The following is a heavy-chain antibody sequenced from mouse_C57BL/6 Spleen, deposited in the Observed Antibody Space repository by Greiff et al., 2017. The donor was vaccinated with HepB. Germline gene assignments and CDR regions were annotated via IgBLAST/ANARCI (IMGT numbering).Heavy chain of an antibody. J-gene: IGHJ2*01. V-gene: IGHV1-64*01. CDR2: IHPNSGST. CDR1: GYTFTSYW. CDR3: ARRDGYYLFDY. D-gene: IGHD2-3*01. Sequence: VQLQQPGAELVKPGASVKLSCKASGYTFTSYWMHWVKQRPGQGLEWIGMIHPNSGSTNYNEKFKSKATLTVDKSSSTAYMQLSSLTSEDSAVYCCARRDGYYLFDYWGQGTTLTVSS.